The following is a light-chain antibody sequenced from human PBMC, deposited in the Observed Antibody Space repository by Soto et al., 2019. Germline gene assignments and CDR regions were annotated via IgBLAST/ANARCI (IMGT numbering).Light chain of an antibody. V-gene: IGKV3-11*01. J-gene: IGKJ4*01. CDR2: DAS. CDR3: QQRSTWPLT. CDR1: QSVSSY. Sequence: EIVLTQSPATLSLSPGERATLSCRASQSVSSYLAWYQQKRGQAPRLLIYDASNRATGIPGRFTGGGSGTDFSLTISSLEPEDFAVYYCQQRSTWPLTFGGGTKVEIK.